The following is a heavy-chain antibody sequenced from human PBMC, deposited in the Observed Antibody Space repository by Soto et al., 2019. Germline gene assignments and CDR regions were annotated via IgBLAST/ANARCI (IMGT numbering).Heavy chain of an antibody. J-gene: IGHJ5*02. D-gene: IGHD6-13*01. V-gene: IGHV1-2*02. CDR3: ARYSSPLNWLDP. CDR2: INPNSGGT. CDR1: GYTFTGYY. Sequence: ASVKVSCKASGYTFTGYYIHWVRQAPGQGLECMGWINPNSGGTNYAQKSQGRVTMTRXTXXSXXXMXLXXLRXDXTAVYYCARYSSPLNWLDPWGQGTLVTVSS.